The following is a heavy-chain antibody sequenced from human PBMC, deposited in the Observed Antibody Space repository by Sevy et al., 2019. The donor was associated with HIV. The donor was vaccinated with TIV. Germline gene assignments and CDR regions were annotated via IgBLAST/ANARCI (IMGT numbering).Heavy chain of an antibody. CDR3: TTDPIIVLLVTDGMDV. CDR1: GFTLTYAW. D-gene: IGHD2-8*02. V-gene: IGHV3-15*01. CDR2: IKSKADGGTT. J-gene: IGHJ6*02. Sequence: GGSLRLSCAASGFTLTYAWMSWVRQAPGKGLELVGRIKSKADGGTTDYAAPVKGRFTISRDDSKSTLYLQMNSLKTDDTAVYYCTTDPIIVLLVTDGMDVWGQGTTVTVSS.